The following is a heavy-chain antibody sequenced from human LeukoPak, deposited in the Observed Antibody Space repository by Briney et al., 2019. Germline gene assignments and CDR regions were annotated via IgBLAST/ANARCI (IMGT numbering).Heavy chain of an antibody. J-gene: IGHJ4*02. V-gene: IGHV4-39*07. CDR2: IYYSGST. CDR3: ARVDSSGWYGPPDY. D-gene: IGHD6-19*01. CDR1: GGSISSSSYY. Sequence: SETLSLTCTVSGGSISSSSYYWGWIRQPPGKGLEWIGSIYYSGSTYYNPSLKSRVTISVDTSKNQFSLKLSSVIAADTAVYYCARVDSSGWYGPPDYWGQGTLVTVSS.